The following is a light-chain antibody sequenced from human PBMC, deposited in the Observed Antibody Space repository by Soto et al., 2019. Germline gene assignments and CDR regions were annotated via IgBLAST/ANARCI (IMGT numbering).Light chain of an antibody. V-gene: IGKV3-20*01. CDR2: GAS. CDR1: QSVSSNY. J-gene: IGKJ5*01. CDR3: QHYDGSPIT. Sequence: IVLTQSPGTLSLSPGERATLSCRASQSVSSNYLAWYQQKPGQAPRLLIYGASSRATGIPDRFSGIGSGTDFTLTISRLEPEDFAVYYCQHYDGSPITFGQGTRLEIK.